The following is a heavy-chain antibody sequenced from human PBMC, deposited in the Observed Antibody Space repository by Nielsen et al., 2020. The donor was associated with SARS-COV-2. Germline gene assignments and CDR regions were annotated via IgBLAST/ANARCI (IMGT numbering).Heavy chain of an antibody. V-gene: IGHV3-30-3*01. J-gene: IGHJ5*02. CDR2: ISYDGSNK. D-gene: IGHD2-2*01. Sequence: GGSLRLSCAASGFTFSSYAMHWVRQAPGKGLEWVAVISYDGSNKYYADSVKGRFTISRDNSKNTLYLQMNSLRAEDTAVYYCARHPREDIVVVPAADAWGQGTLVTVSS. CDR1: GFTFSSYA. CDR3: ARHPREDIVVVPAADA.